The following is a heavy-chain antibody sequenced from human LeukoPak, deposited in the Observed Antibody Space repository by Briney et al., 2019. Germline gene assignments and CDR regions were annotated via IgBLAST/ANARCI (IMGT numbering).Heavy chain of an antibody. Sequence: GGSLRLPCAASGLTFSSYAMSWVRQAPGKGLEWAANIKQDGSEKYYVDSVKGRFTISRDNAKNSLYLQTNSLRAEDTAVYYCAREGNWFDPWGQGTLVTVSS. CDR3: AREGNWFDP. V-gene: IGHV3-7*01. J-gene: IGHJ5*02. CDR1: GLTFSSYA. CDR2: IKQDGSEK.